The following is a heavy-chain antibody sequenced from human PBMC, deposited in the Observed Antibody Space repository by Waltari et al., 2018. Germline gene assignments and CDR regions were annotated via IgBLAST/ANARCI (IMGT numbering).Heavy chain of an antibody. D-gene: IGHD3-10*01. V-gene: IGHV3-30*18. CDR1: GFTSSSSG. CDR3: AKDSVQTQTNWFDP. CDR2: IWYDGSNK. J-gene: IGHJ5*02. Sequence: QVQLVESGGGVVQPGRSLRLSCAASGFTSSSSGMHSVRPPPGKGLEWVAVIWYDGSNKYYADSVKGRFTISRDNSKNTLYLQMNSLRAEDTAMYYCAKDSVQTQTNWFDPWGQGTLVTVSS.